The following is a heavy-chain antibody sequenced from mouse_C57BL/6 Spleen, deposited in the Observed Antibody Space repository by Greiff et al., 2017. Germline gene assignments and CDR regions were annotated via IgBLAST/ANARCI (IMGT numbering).Heavy chain of an antibody. Sequence: EVKLMESGGGLVQPGGSMKLSCAASGFTFSDAWMDWVRQSPEKGLEWVDEIRNKANNHATYYAESVKGRFTISRDDSKSSVYLQINSLRAEDTGIYYCTGDYDAAYWGQGTLVTVSA. D-gene: IGHD2-4*01. CDR1: GFTFSDAW. CDR3: TGDYDAAY. CDR2: IRNKANNHAT. J-gene: IGHJ3*01. V-gene: IGHV6-6*01.